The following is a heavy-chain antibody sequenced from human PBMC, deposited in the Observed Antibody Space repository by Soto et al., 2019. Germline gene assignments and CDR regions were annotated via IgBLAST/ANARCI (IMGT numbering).Heavy chain of an antibody. V-gene: IGHV1-2*04. CDR1: GYTFTGYY. J-gene: IGHJ4*02. CDR3: ARDARGDEAQMDY. Sequence: ASVKVSCKASGYTFTGYYRHWVRQARGQGLEGMGWINPNSGGTNYAQTFQGWVTMTRDTSISTAYMELSRLRSDDTAVYYCARDARGDEAQMDYWAQGTLVTSP. CDR2: INPNSGGT. D-gene: IGHD3-10*01.